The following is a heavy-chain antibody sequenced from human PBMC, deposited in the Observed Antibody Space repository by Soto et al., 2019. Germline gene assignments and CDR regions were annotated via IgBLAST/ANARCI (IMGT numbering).Heavy chain of an antibody. CDR2: IYPGDSDT. Sequence: PGESLKISCKGSGYSFTSYWIGWVRQMPGKGLEWMGIIYPGDSDTRYSPSFQGQVTISADKSISTAYLQWSSLKASDTAMYYCARHGLTGTQGANYYYYGMDVWGQGTTVTVSS. V-gene: IGHV5-51*01. CDR3: ARHGLTGTQGANYYYYGMDV. D-gene: IGHD1-7*01. CDR1: GYSFTSYW. J-gene: IGHJ6*02.